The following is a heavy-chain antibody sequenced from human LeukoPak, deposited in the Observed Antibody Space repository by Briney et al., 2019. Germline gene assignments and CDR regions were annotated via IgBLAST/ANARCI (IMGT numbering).Heavy chain of an antibody. J-gene: IGHJ4*02. Sequence: GESLKISCKVSGVTSTNYWIAWVRQKPGHGLEWMGSLYPIDFDKTYSPSFQGQVTMSADRSINTAYLQWSSLKASDTAMYYCVRQKIVPGTSQLRTFDAWGLGTLVSVSS. CDR2: LYPIDFDK. D-gene: IGHD2/OR15-2a*01. V-gene: IGHV5-51*01. CDR3: VRQKIVPGTSQLRTFDA. CDR1: GVTSTNYW.